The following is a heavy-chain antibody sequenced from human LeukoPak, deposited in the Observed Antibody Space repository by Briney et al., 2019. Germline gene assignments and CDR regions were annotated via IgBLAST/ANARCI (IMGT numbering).Heavy chain of an antibody. CDR3: AKDGGYGSGSYYPDY. V-gene: IGHV3-23*01. J-gene: IGHJ4*02. CDR1: GFTFSSYA. CDR2: ISGGAGGA. D-gene: IGHD3-10*01. Sequence: GGSLRLSCAASGFTFSSYAMNWVRQAPGEGLEWVSSISGGAGGAAYADSVKGRFTMSRDNSKNTLYLQMNSLRAEDTAVYYCAKDGGYGSGSYYPDYWGQGTLVTVSS.